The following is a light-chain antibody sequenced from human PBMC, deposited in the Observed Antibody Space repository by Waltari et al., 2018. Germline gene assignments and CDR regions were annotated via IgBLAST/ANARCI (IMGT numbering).Light chain of an antibody. Sequence: QSVLTPPPSASGTPGQRVTISCSGSSSNIGSYIVNWYQQLPGTAPKLLIYINNQRPSGVPDRFSGSKSGTSASLAISGLQSEDEADYYCAGWDDRLNGVVFGGGTKLTVL. CDR1: SSNIGSYI. J-gene: IGLJ3*02. CDR2: INN. V-gene: IGLV1-44*01. CDR3: AGWDDRLNGVV.